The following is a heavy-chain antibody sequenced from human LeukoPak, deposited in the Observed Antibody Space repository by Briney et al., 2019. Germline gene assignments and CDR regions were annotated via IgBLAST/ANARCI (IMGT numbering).Heavy chain of an antibody. D-gene: IGHD5-18*01. V-gene: IGHV3-53*01. CDR3: ARGGKLEPTAMAT. J-gene: IGHJ5*02. CDR1: GFTVSSNY. CDR2: IYSGGST. Sequence: QPGGSLRLSCAASGFTVSSNYMSWVRQAPGKGLEWVSVIYSGGSTYYADSVKGRFTISRDNAKNMLYLQINSLRVEDTAIYYCARGGKLEPTAMATWGQGSLVVVSS.